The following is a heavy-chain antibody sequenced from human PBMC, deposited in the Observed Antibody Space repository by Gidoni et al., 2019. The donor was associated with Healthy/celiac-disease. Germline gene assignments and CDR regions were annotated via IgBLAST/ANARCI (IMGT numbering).Heavy chain of an antibody. D-gene: IGHD6-13*01. V-gene: IGHV3-11*05. CDR1: GFTFSDYY. CDR3: ARASLAAAGSRFQH. Sequence: QVQLVESGGGLVKPGGSLRLSCAASGFTFSDYYMSWIRQAPGKGLEWVSYISSSSSYTNYADSVKGRFTISRDNAKNSLYLQMNSLRAEDTAVYYCARASLAAAGSRFQHWGQGTLVTVSS. CDR2: ISSSSSYT. J-gene: IGHJ1*01.